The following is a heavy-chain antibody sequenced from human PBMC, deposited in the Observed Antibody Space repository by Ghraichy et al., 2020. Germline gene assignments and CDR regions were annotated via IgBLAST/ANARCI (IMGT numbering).Heavy chain of an antibody. D-gene: IGHD3-22*01. CDR2: IKSKTDGGTT. CDR1: GFTFSNAW. CDR3: TTGPNYYDSSFDY. J-gene: IGHJ4*02. V-gene: IGHV3-15*01. Sequence: GGSLRLSCAASGFTFSNAWMSWVRQAPGKGLEWVGRIKSKTDGGTTDYAAPVKGRFTISRDDSKNTLYLQMNSLKTEDTAVYYCTTGPNYYDSSFDYWGQGTLFTVSS.